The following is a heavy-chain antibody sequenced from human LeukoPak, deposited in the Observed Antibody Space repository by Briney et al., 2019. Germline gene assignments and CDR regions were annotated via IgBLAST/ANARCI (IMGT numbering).Heavy chain of an antibody. CDR1: GFTFTTYA. D-gene: IGHD4-17*01. Sequence: GGSLRLSCAASGFTFTTYAMNWVRQAPGKGLERVAGISGSAGNTYYADSVKGRFTISRDTSKNTLYLQMNSLRAEDTAVYYCAKGVTTVTIDAFDIWGQGTMVTVSS. CDR3: AKGVTTVTIDAFDI. CDR2: ISGSAGNT. V-gene: IGHV3-23*01. J-gene: IGHJ3*02.